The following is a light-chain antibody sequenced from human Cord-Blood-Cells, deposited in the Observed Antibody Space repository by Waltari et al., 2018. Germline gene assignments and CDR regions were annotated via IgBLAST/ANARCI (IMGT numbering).Light chain of an antibody. CDR2: LNSDGSH. J-gene: IGLJ3*02. CDR3: QTWGTGIQV. CDR1: SGHSSSD. V-gene: IGLV4-69*01. Sequence: QLVLTQSPSASASLGASVKLTCTLSSGHSSSDTAWHPQQPEKGPRYLMKLNSDGSHSKWDGIPDRFSGSSSGAERYLTISSLQSEDEADYYCQTWGTGIQVFGGGTKLTVL.